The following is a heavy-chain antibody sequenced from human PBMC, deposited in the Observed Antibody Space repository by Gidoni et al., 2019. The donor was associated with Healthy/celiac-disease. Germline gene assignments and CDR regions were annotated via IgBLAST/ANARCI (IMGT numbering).Heavy chain of an antibody. CDR3: ARAPYGDYDAEYYFDY. Sequence: TTYYNPSLKSRVTISVDTSKNQFSLKLSSVTAADTAVYYCARAPYGDYDAEYYFDYWGQGTLVTVSS. J-gene: IGHJ4*02. CDR2: TT. V-gene: IGHV4-31*02. D-gene: IGHD4-17*01.